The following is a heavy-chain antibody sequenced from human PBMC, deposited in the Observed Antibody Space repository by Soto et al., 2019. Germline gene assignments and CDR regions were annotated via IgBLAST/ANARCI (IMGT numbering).Heavy chain of an antibody. V-gene: IGHV4-59*01. D-gene: IGHD2-15*01. Sequence: SETLSLTCTVSGDSINGYYRSWIRQSPGKGLQWIGYVYYTGSTNYNPSLRGRVTISVDMSQNQFSLQLSSVTAADTAVYFCAKYRRTDAEGYTFDYWGQGALVTVSS. CDR2: VYYTGST. J-gene: IGHJ4*02. CDR3: AKYRRTDAEGYTFDY. CDR1: GDSINGYY.